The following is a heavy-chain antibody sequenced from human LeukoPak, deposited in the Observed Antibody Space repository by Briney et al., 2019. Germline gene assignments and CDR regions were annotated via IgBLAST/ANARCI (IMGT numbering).Heavy chain of an antibody. Sequence: SETLSLTCTVSGGSISSYYWSWLRQPPGKGLEWIGYIYYSGSTNYNPSLKSRVTISVDTSKNQFSLKLSSVTVADTAVYYCARGPRNYYDSSGYRWGQGTLVTVSS. J-gene: IGHJ4*02. D-gene: IGHD3-22*01. CDR2: IYYSGST. CDR3: ARGPRNYYDSSGYR. CDR1: GGSISSYY. V-gene: IGHV4-59*01.